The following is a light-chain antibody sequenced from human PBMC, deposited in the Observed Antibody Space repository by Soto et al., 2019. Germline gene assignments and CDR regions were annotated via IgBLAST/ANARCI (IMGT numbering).Light chain of an antibody. V-gene: IGLV2-14*01. J-gene: IGLJ3*02. CDR2: EVT. CDR1: RIDFGVYNY. Sequence: QSALTQPASVSGSPGQSITISCTGTRIDFGVYNYVSWYQQHPGKAPKLVICEVTNRPSGVSSRFSGSKSGNTASLTISGLRAEDEADYYCTSFTTTNIWVFGGGTQLTVL. CDR3: TSFTTTNIWV.